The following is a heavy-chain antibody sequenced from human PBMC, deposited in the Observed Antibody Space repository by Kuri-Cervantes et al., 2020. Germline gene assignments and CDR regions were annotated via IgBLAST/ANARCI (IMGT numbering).Heavy chain of an antibody. D-gene: IGHD2-21*01. CDR3: ARDLCGGDCYAFDY. V-gene: IGHV3-53*01. J-gene: IGHJ4*02. CDR1: GFTVSSNY. Sequence: GESLKISCAASGFTVSSNYMSWVRQAPGKGLEWVSVIYSGGSTYYADSVKGRFTISRDNSKNTLYLQMNSLRAEDTAVYYCARDLCGGDCYAFDYWGQGTLVTVSS. CDR2: IYSGGST.